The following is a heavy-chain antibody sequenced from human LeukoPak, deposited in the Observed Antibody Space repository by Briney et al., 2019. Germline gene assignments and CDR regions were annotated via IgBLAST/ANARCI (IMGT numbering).Heavy chain of an antibody. CDR3: ARQASSGWYTDYYYYYGMDV. CDR2: IYYSGST. CDR1: GGSISSYY. V-gene: IGHV4-59*08. J-gene: IGHJ6*02. D-gene: IGHD6-19*01. Sequence: PSETLSLTCTVSGGSISSYYWSWIRQPPGKGLEWIGYIYYSGSTNYNPSLKSRVTISVDTSKNQFSLKLSSVTAADTAVYYCARQASSGWYTDYYYYYGMDVWGQGTTVTVSS.